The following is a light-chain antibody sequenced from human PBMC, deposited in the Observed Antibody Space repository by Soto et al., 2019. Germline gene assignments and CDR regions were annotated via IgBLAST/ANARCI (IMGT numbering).Light chain of an antibody. V-gene: IGKV1-5*03. CDR1: QSISSW. Sequence: DIQMTQSPSTLSASVGDRVTITCRASQSISSWLAWYQQKPGKAPKLLIYKASSLESVVPSRFSGSGSGTEFTLTISSLQPDDFATYYCQQYNSSPWTFGQGTKVEIK. CDR2: KAS. J-gene: IGKJ1*01. CDR3: QQYNSSPWT.